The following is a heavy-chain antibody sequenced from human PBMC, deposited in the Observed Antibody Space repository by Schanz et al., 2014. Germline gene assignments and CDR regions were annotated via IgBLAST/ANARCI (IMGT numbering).Heavy chain of an antibody. Sequence: EVQLLDSGGGLVQPGGSLGLSCAASGFTFSTYAMSWVRQAPGKGLEWVSAISGSGGSTYYADSVKGRFTISRDNSKNTLYLQMNSLRAEDTAVYYCAKDPSHGDYDYYFDYWGQGTLVTVSS. V-gene: IGHV3-23*01. CDR3: AKDPSHGDYDYYFDY. J-gene: IGHJ4*02. D-gene: IGHD3-22*01. CDR2: ISGSGGST. CDR1: GFTFSTYA.